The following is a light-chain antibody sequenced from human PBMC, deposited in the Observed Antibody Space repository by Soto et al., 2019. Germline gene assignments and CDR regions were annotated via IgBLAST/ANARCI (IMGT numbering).Light chain of an antibody. CDR1: SEDVGGYNY. Sequence: QSALTQPASVSGSPGQSITMSCSGTSEDVGGYNYVSWYQHHPGKAPKLLIYEVTNRPSGLSDRFSGSKSGNTASLTISELQAEDEADYYCSSYTSSNTLVFGTGTKVTVL. J-gene: IGLJ1*01. CDR3: SSYTSSNTLV. CDR2: EVT. V-gene: IGLV2-14*01.